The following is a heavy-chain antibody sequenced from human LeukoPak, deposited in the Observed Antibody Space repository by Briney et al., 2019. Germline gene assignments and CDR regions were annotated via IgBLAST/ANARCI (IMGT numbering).Heavy chain of an antibody. D-gene: IGHD3-3*01. CDR2: IYYSGST. CDR3: ARDSTIFGVSDY. V-gene: IGHV4-39*07. CDR1: GGSISSSSYY. Sequence: PSETLSLTCTVSGGSISSSSYYWGWIRQPPGKGLEWIGSIYYSGSTYYNPSLKSRVTISVDTSKNQFSLKLSSVTAADTAVYYCARDSTIFGVSDYWGQGTLVTVSS. J-gene: IGHJ4*02.